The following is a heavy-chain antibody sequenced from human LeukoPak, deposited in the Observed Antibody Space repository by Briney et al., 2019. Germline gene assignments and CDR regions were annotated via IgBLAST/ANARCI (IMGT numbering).Heavy chain of an antibody. CDR1: GVSISSHY. J-gene: IGHJ4*02. CDR2: IYYSGST. D-gene: IGHD6-13*01. Sequence: SETLSLTCTVSGVSISSHYWSWIRQPPGKGLEWIGYIYYSGSTNYNPSLKSRVTISVDTSKNQFSLKLSSVTAADTAVYYCAGGQQLFDYWGQGTLVTVSS. CDR3: AGGQQLFDY. V-gene: IGHV4-59*11.